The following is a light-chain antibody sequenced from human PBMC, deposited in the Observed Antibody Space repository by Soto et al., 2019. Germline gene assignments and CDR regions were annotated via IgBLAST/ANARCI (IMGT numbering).Light chain of an antibody. CDR1: QNIKNL. CDR3: QRFNRWPLS. J-gene: IGKJ4*01. V-gene: IGKV3-15*01. CDR2: GAS. Sequence: TESPATLSVSPGEGATLSCRASQNIKNLLAWYQQRPGQSPRLLFYGASTRATGVPARFSGSGSGTEFTLTIASLQSEDFGVYYCQRFNRWPLSFGGGTKVDIK.